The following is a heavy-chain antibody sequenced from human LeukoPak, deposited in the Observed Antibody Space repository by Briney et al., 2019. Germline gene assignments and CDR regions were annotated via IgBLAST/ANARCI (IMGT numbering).Heavy chain of an antibody. CDR2: IYYSGST. CDR3: ARKGPIKLRLGELSGNGMDV. Sequence: SETLSLTCTVSGGSISSYYWSWIRQPPGKGLEWIGYIYYSGSTYYNPSLKSRATISVDTSKNQFSLKLSSVTAADTAVYYCARKGPIKLRLGELSGNGMDVWGQGTTVTVSS. V-gene: IGHV4-59*08. D-gene: IGHD3-16*02. CDR1: GGSISSYY. J-gene: IGHJ6*02.